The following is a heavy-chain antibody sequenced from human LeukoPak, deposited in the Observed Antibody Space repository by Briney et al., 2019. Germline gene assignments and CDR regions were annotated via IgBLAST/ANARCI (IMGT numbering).Heavy chain of an antibody. V-gene: IGHV3-43*02. CDR1: GFMFHDYA. CDR2: ISGDGGST. D-gene: IGHD6-19*01. Sequence: GGSLRLSCAAPGFMFHDYAIHWVRQAPGKGLEWVSLISGDGGSTFYADSVKGRFTISRDNSKNSLYLQTNRLRSDDTALYYCARESESSGWYDYWGQGTLVTVSS. CDR3: ARESESSGWYDY. J-gene: IGHJ4*02.